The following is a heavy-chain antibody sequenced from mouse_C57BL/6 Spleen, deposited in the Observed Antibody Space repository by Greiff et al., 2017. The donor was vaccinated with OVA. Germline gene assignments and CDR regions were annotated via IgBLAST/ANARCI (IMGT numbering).Heavy chain of an antibody. CDR2: FHPYNDDT. CDR3: ARNGYYPYYYAMDY. J-gene: IGHJ4*01. Sequence: QVQLQQPGAELVRPGSSVKLSCKASGYTFTTYPIEWMKQNHGKSLEWIGNFHPYNDDTKYNEKFKGKATLTVEKSSSTVYLELSRLTSDDSAVYYCARNGYYPYYYAMDYWGQGTSVTVSS. CDR1: GYTFTTYP. V-gene: IGHV1-47*01. D-gene: IGHD2-3*01.